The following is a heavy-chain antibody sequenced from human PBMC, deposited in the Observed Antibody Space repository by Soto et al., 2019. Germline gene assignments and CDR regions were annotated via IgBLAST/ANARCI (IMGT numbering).Heavy chain of an antibody. CDR1: GGSISSGGYY. CDR2: IYYSGST. Sequence: QVKLQESGPGLVKPSQTLSLTCTVSGGSISSGGYYWGWIRQHPGKGLEWIGYIYYSGSTYYNPSLKSRVTISVDTSKNQFSLKLSSVTAADTAVYYCARAGGFGELLCDYWGQGTLVTVSS. V-gene: IGHV4-31*03. J-gene: IGHJ4*02. D-gene: IGHD3-10*01. CDR3: ARAGGFGELLCDY.